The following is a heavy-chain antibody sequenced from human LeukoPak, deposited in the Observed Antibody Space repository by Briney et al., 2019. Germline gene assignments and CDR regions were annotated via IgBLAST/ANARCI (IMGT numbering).Heavy chain of an antibody. CDR2: IYSDGSK. CDR1: GFTVSSNY. D-gene: IGHD5-18*01. J-gene: IGHJ3*02. Sequence: QPGGSLRLSCAAAGFTVSSNYMSWVCQAPWERLKWGSVIYSDGSKCYADSVTGRFTISRDNSKVTLYLQMNSVRAEDTAVYYCARVGDTAMVTGPGAFDIWGQGTMVTVSS. V-gene: IGHV3-66*01. CDR3: ARVGDTAMVTGPGAFDI.